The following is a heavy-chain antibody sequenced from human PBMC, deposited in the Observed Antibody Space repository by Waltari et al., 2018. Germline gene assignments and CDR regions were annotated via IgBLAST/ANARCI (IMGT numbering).Heavy chain of an antibody. CDR1: GFTFSSYW. CDR3: ARDRPNPGDLGFDY. V-gene: IGHV3-7*01. J-gene: IGHJ4*02. Sequence: EVQLVESGGGLVQPGGSLRLSCAASGFTFSSYWMSWVRQAPGKGLEWVANIKQDGSEKYYEDSVKGRFTISRDNAKNSLYLQMNSLRAEDTAVYYCARDRPNPGDLGFDYWGQGTLVTVSS. D-gene: IGHD2-21*01. CDR2: IKQDGSEK.